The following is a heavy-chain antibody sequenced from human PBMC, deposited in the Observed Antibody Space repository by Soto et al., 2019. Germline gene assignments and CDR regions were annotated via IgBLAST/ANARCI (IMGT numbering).Heavy chain of an antibody. CDR1: GFTFASYA. D-gene: IGHD1-20*01. Sequence: AGGSLRLSCAASGFTFASYAMSLVRQAPGKGQEWVSGISGSGAGTHYADSVKGRFTISRDNSKNTLYLQMNSLRAEDTAVYYCANYLYNAAYMDVWGKGTTVTVSS. J-gene: IGHJ6*03. CDR2: ISGSGAGT. CDR3: ANYLYNAAYMDV. V-gene: IGHV3-23*01.